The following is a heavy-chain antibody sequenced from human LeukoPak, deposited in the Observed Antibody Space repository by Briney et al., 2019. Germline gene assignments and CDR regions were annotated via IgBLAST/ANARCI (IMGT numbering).Heavy chain of an antibody. J-gene: IGHJ4*02. CDR1: GFTFSNAW. V-gene: IGHV3-15*01. D-gene: IGHD5-24*01. Sequence: GGSLRLSCAASGFTFSNAWMSWVRQAPGKGLEWVGRIKSKTDGGTTDYAAPVKGRVTISRDDSKNTLYLQMNSLKTEDTAVYYCTTDRERWLQSLFDYWGQGTMVTVSS. CDR2: IKSKTDGGTT. CDR3: TTDRERWLQSLFDY.